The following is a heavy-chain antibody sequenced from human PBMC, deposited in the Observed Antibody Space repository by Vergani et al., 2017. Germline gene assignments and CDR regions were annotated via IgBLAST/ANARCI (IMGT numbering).Heavy chain of an antibody. D-gene: IGHD2/OR15-2a*01. CDR2: TWYDGNNK. CDR1: GFTFNQYG. Sequence: QVQLVEPGGGVVQPGRSLRLSCAASGFTFNQYGMHWVRQAPGKGLEWVAVTWYDGNNKQYADSVKGRFTISRDNSKSTMYLQMNSLRDEDTGVYYCARDLRVLYSRVDPWGQGTLVTVSS. J-gene: IGHJ5*02. V-gene: IGHV3-33*01. CDR3: ARDLRVLYSRVDP.